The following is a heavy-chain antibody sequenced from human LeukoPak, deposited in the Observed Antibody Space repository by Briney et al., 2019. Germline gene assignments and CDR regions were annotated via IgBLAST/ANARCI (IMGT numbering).Heavy chain of an antibody. J-gene: IGHJ4*02. V-gene: IGHV3-30*18. CDR2: ISYDGSNK. CDR1: GFTFSSYG. CDR3: AKDRGSSSWYFGY. Sequence: GGSLRLSCAASGFTFSSYGMHWVRQAPGKGLEWVAVISYDGSNKYYADSVKGRFTISRDNSKNTLYLQMNSLRAEDTAVYYCAKDRGSSSWYFGYWGQGTLVTVSS. D-gene: IGHD6-13*01.